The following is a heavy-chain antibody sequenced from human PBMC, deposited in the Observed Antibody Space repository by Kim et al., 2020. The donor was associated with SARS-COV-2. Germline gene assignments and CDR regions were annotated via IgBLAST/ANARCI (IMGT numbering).Heavy chain of an antibody. CDR1: GFTLSHYW. CDR2: INSDGRST. D-gene: IGHD6-19*01. J-gene: IGHJ3*01. V-gene: IGHV3-74*01. CDR3: VRDSIGVAGSRFDF. Sequence: GGSLRLSCAASGFTLSHYWMHWVRQVPGKGLVWVSRINSDGRSTSYADSVKGRFTMSRDNAKNTLYLQMNGLRVEDTAVYYCVRDSIGVAGSRFDFWGQGTVVAVSS.